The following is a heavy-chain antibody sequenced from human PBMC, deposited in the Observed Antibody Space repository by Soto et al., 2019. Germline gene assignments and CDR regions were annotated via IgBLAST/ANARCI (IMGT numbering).Heavy chain of an antibody. J-gene: IGHJ6*02. CDR1: GFTFSSYG. D-gene: IGHD6-19*01. CDR3: ARAGWGYSGGWSDTYYYDGGMDV. Sequence: QVHLVESGGGVVQPGRSLRLSCAASGFTFSSYGMHWVRQAPGKGLEWVAVIWHDGRNKYYADSVKGRFAISRDNYKNALYLEMHSLRAEDTAVYYCARAGWGYSGGWSDTYYYDGGMDVWGQGTTVTVSS. CDR2: IWHDGRNK. V-gene: IGHV3-33*01.